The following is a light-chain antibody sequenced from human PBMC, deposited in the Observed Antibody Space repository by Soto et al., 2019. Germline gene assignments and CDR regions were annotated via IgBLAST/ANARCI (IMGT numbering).Light chain of an antibody. J-gene: IGLJ3*02. V-gene: IGLV2-14*01. Sequence: QAASVSGSPGQSIAISCTGTNSDVGGYNYVSWYQHHPGKAPKLMIYEVSNRPSGVSNRFSGSKSGNTASLTISGLQAEDEADYYCSSYTTSTTWVFGGGTKVTVL. CDR1: NSDVGGYNY. CDR2: EVS. CDR3: SSYTTSTTWV.